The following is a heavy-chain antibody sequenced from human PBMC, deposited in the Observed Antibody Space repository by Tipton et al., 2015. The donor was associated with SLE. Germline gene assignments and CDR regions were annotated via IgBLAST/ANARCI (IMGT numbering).Heavy chain of an antibody. Sequence: SLRLSCAASGFTFSSYTMNWVRQAPGKGLEWVAVISYDGSNKYYADSVKSRFTISRDNSKNTLYLQMNSLRAEDTAVYYCARVSVVVVVAAGYYFDYWGQGTLVTVSS. CDR2: ISYDGSNK. D-gene: IGHD2-15*01. CDR1: GFTFSSYT. J-gene: IGHJ4*02. CDR3: ARVSVVVVVAAGYYFDY. V-gene: IGHV3-30-3*01.